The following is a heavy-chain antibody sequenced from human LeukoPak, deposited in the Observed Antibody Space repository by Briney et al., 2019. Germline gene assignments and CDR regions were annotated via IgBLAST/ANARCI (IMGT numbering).Heavy chain of an antibody. Sequence: GASVKVSCKASGYTFTGYYMHWVRQAPGQGLEWMGRINPNSGGTNYAQKFRGRVTVTRDTSISTAYMELSRLTSDDTAVYYCARDYPNLCYWGQGTLVTVSS. CDR3: ARDYPNLCY. CDR2: INPNSGGT. V-gene: IGHV1-2*06. D-gene: IGHD2-21*01. J-gene: IGHJ4*02. CDR1: GYTFTGYY.